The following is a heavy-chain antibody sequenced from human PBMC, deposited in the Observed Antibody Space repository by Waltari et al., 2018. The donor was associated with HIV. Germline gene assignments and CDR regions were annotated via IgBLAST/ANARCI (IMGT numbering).Heavy chain of an antibody. CDR3: AREALRTFDP. V-gene: IGHV4-59*01. J-gene: IGHJ5*02. Sequence: QVQLQESGPGLVKPSETLSLTCTVSGCSINYYYWSWIRQPPGKRLEWIGHIYYSGTTNYNPSLKSRVSISIDTSKNQFSLKLSSVIPADTAVYYCAREALRTFDPWGQGALVTVSS. CDR1: GCSINYYY. CDR2: IYYSGTT.